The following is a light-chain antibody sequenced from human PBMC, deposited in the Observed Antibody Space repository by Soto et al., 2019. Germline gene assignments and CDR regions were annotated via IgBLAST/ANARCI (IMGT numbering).Light chain of an antibody. J-gene: IGKJ1*01. V-gene: IGKV3-15*01. CDR3: QQYNSWWT. CDR1: QSVSSN. CDR2: GAS. Sequence: EIVMTQSPATLSVSPGERATLSCRASQSVSSNLAWYQQKPGQAPRLLIYGASTRPTGVPARFSGSGSATEFTLTISRLQSEDFAVYYCQQYNSWWTFGQGTKVDIK.